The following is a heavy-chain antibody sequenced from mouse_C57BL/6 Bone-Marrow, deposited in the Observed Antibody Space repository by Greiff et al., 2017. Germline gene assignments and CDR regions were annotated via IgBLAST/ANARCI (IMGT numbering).Heavy chain of an antibody. CDR3: TTARLYAMDY. D-gene: IGHD3-2*02. CDR2: IDPENGDT. V-gene: IGHV14-4*01. CDR1: GFNIKDDY. J-gene: IGHJ4*01. Sequence: DVKLVESGAELVRPGASVKLSCTASGFNIKDDYMHWVKQRPEQGLEWIGWIDPENGDTEYASKFQGKATITADTSSNTAYLQLSSLTSEDTAVYYCTTARLYAMDYWGQGTSVTVSS.